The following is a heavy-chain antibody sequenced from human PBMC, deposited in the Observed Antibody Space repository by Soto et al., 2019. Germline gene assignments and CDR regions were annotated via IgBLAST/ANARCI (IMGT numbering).Heavy chain of an antibody. CDR2: INTGNGHT. V-gene: IGHV1-3*04. CDR3: ARSTMVRGVIIPHPFDY. Sequence: XSVKVSFKASGYTFTSYPMHWVRHSPGQRLEWMGWINTGNGHTKYSQKFQGRVTITRDTSASTAYMELSSLRSEETAVYYCARSTMVRGVIIPHPFDYWGQGTLVTVS. D-gene: IGHD3-10*01. J-gene: IGHJ4*02. CDR1: GYTFTSYP.